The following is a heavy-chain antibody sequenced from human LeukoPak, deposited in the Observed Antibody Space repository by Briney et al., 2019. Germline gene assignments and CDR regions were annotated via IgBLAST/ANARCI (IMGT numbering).Heavy chain of an antibody. CDR1: GFTFSSYS. V-gene: IGHV3-48*01. CDR3: ARELAARPDY. D-gene: IGHD6-6*01. CDR2: ISSSSSTI. J-gene: IGHJ4*02. Sequence: GGSLRLSCAASGFTFSSYSMNWVRQAPGKGLEWVSYISSSSSTIYYADSVKGRFTISRDNAKNSLYLQMNSLRAEDTAVYYCARELAARPDYWGQGTLVTVSS.